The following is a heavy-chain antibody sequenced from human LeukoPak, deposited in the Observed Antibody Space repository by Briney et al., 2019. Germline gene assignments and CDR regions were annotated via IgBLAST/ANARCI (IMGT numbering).Heavy chain of an antibody. D-gene: IGHD6-13*01. J-gene: IGHJ4*02. CDR2: VRYDGSNQ. Sequence: GRSLRLSCAASGFSFSSYGMHWVRQAPGKGLEWVAAVRYDGSNQYYADSVKGRFTISRDNSKNALYLQMNSLRAEDTALYSCARARGEGSSSWIDYWGQGTLVTVSS. CDR3: ARARGEGSSSWIDY. CDR1: GFSFSSYG. V-gene: IGHV3-33*01.